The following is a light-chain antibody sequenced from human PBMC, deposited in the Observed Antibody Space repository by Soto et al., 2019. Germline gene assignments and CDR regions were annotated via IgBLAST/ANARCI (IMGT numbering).Light chain of an antibody. CDR1: QSVGNNY. Sequence: EIVLTQSPGTLSLSPGERATLSCRASQSVGNNYLAWYQQKPGQAPRFLIYDASSRATGIPDRVSGSGSVTDFTLTISRLEPEDFAVYYCQQYGSTPLTFGGGTKVEIK. J-gene: IGKJ4*01. CDR2: DAS. CDR3: QQYGSTPLT. V-gene: IGKV3-20*01.